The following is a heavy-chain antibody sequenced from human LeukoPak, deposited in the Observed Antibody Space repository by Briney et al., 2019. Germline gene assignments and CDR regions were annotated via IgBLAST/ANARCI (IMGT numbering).Heavy chain of an antibody. CDR3: TRQGTYSSAIGMGY. CDR2: INPSGGST. D-gene: IGHD6-19*01. V-gene: IGHV1-46*02. J-gene: IGHJ4*02. Sequence: ASVTVSCKASGYTFNNHYMYWVRQAPGQGLEWMGVINPSGGSTSYAQKFQGRITMTRDTSTRTVYREVNSLRSEDTAVYYCTRQGTYSSAIGMGYWGQGTLVTVSS. CDR1: GYTFNNHY.